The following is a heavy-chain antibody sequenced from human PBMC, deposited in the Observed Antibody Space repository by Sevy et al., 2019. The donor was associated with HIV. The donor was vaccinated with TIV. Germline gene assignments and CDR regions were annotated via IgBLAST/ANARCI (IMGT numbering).Heavy chain of an antibody. Sequence: GGSLRLTCAASGFTFSDYGMNWFRRAPGRGLEWVAVLSYDGSNKDYSDSVKGRFTISRDNSKDTLFLQMNSLRAEDTAVYYCAKVRSRFCSGGSSYYFDNWGQGTLVTVSS. CDR2: LSYDGSNK. V-gene: IGHV3-30*18. D-gene: IGHD2-15*01. J-gene: IGHJ4*02. CDR3: AKVRSRFCSGGSSYYFDN. CDR1: GFTFSDYG.